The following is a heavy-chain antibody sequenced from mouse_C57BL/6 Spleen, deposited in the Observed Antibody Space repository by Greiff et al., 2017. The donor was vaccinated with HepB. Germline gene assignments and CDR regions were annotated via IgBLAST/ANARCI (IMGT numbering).Heavy chain of an antibody. V-gene: IGHV1-50*01. CDR3: ARREWDGNSPYYYAMDY. CDR1: GYTFTSYW. D-gene: IGHD2-1*01. Sequence: VQLQQSGAELVKPGASVKLSCKASGYTFTSYWMQWVKQSPGQGLEWIGEIDPSDSYNNYNQKFKGKATLTVETSSSTAYMQLSSLTSEDSAVYYCARREWDGNSPYYYAMDYWGQGTSVTVSS. CDR2: IDPSDSYN. J-gene: IGHJ4*01.